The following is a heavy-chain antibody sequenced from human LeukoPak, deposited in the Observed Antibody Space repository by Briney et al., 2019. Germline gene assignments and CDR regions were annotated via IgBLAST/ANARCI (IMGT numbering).Heavy chain of an antibody. D-gene: IGHD5-18*01. Sequence: GGSLRLSCAASGFTFSSYSMNWVRQAPGKGLEWVSSISSSSSYIYYADSVKGRFTISRDNAKNSLYLQMNSLRAEDTAVYYCATGYSYGTSFDYWGQGTLVAVSS. J-gene: IGHJ4*02. CDR3: ATGYSYGTSFDY. CDR1: GFTFSSYS. V-gene: IGHV3-21*01. CDR2: ISSSSSYI.